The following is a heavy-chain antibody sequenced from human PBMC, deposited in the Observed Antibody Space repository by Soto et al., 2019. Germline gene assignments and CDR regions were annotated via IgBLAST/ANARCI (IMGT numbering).Heavy chain of an antibody. V-gene: IGHV4-30-2*01. CDR3: ARAGAGFGNDNWFDP. J-gene: IGHJ5*02. CDR2: IYRSGST. D-gene: IGHD3-10*01. CDR1: GGSISSGDYS. Sequence: HLQLQESGSGLVKPSQTLSLTCAVSGGSISSGDYSWSWIRQPPGKGLEWIGYIYRSGSTYSNPSLKSRVIISVDTSKNQFALNPNSVTAADTAVYYCARAGAGFGNDNWFDPWGQGILVTVSS.